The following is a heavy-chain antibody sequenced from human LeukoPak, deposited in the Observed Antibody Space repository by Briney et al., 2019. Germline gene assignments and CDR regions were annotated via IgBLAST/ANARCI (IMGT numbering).Heavy chain of an antibody. CDR1: GFTFRNFV. D-gene: IGHD4-17*01. CDR3: ARFGGDTVTTEDFDY. CDR2: ILNDGSNT. J-gene: IGHJ4*02. Sequence: GRSLRLSCAASGFTFRNFVMHWVRQAPGKGLEWVAGILNDGSNTDYADSVKGRFTVSRDNSENTLYLQMNSLRDEDTAVYYCARFGGDTVTTEDFDYWGQGTLVTVSS. V-gene: IGHV3-30*03.